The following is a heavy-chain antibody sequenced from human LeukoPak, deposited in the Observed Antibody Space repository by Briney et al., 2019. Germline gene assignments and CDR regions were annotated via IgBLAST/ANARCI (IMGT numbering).Heavy chain of an antibody. CDR2: IRYDGSNK. J-gene: IGHJ6*03. CDR1: GFTFSGSG. CDR3: AKDDSGSYYPYYYYMDV. V-gene: IGHV3-30*02. Sequence: GESLRLSCAASGFTFSGSGMHWVRQAPGKGLEWVAFIRYDGSNKYYADSVKGRFTISRDNSKNTLYLQMNSLRAEDTAVYYCAKDDSGSYYPYYYYMDVWGKGTTVTISS. D-gene: IGHD1-26*01.